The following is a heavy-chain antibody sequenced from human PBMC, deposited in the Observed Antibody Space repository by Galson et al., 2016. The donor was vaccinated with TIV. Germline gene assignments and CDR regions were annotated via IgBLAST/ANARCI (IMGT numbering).Heavy chain of an antibody. CDR1: GFTFTSFE. V-gene: IGHV3-48*02. CDR3: ARGPTTRRGYYGLDI. Sequence: SLRLSCAASGFTFTSFEMNWVRHGPGRGLEWVASIIIHYADSVKGRFTISRDNSKNTLYLHMSSLRDEDTALYYCARGPTTRRGYYGLDIWGQGTTVTVPS. CDR2: III. J-gene: IGHJ6*02. D-gene: IGHD1-26*01.